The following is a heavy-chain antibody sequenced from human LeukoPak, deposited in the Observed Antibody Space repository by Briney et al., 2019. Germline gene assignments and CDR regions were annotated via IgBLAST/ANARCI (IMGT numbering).Heavy chain of an antibody. V-gene: IGHV3-48*01. Sequence: PGGSLRLSCAASGFTFSSYSMNWVRQAPGKGLEWVSYISSSSTIYYADSVKGRFTISRDNAKNTVYLQMDSLRAEDSAVYFCAKNAGYSYGLYYFDYWGQGTLVTVSS. CDR2: ISSSSTI. J-gene: IGHJ4*02. CDR3: AKNAGYSYGLYYFDY. CDR1: GFTFSSYS. D-gene: IGHD5-18*01.